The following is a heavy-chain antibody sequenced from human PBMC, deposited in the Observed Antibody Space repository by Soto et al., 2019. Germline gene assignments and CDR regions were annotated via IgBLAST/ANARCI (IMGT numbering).Heavy chain of an antibody. V-gene: IGHV3-21*01. J-gene: IGHJ6*03. CDR1: GFTFSSYS. D-gene: IGHD2-2*01. CDR2: ISSSSSYI. Sequence: GGSLRLSCAASGFTFSSYSMNWVRQAPGKGLEWVSSISSSSSYIYYADSVKGRFTISRDNAKNSLYLQMNSLRAEDTAVYYCARSVPAMDYYYMDVWGKGTTVTVSS. CDR3: ARSVPAMDYYYMDV.